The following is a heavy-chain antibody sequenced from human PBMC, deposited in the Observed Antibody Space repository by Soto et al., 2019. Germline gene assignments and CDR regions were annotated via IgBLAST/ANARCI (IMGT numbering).Heavy chain of an antibody. CDR1: DYTFKSYN. CDR3: AKAHTSSSYRFYAMDV. V-gene: IGHV3-21*06. D-gene: IGHD6-13*01. CDR2: ISSSSTYI. Sequence: EVQLVESGGGLVKSGGSLRLSCVGSDYTFKSYNINWVRQAPGKGLEWVASISSSSTYISYAESVRGRFILSRDNAKSSVYLQMNTLRAEDTALYYCAKAHTSSSYRFYAMDVWGQGTTVTVSS. J-gene: IGHJ6*02.